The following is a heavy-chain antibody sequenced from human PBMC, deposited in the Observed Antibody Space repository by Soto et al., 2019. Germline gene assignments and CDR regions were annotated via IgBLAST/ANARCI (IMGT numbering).Heavy chain of an antibody. V-gene: IGHV3-23*01. CDR1: GFSFSSYA. CDR3: AKGASYGSRSYPLDP. D-gene: IGHD3-10*01. J-gene: IGHJ5*02. Sequence: GGSLRLSCAASGFSFSSYAMSWVRQAPGKGLEWVSVISGSGGTDYADSVKGRFTISRDNSKSTLYLRMNNLRADDTAVYYCAKGASYGSRSYPLDPWGQGTLVTVSS. CDR2: ISGSGGT.